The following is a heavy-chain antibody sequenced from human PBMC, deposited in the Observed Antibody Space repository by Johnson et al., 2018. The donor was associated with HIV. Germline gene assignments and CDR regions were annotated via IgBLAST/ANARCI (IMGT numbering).Heavy chain of an antibody. V-gene: IGHV3-11*04. CDR1: GFTFSDYY. CDR2: ISSSGDII. Sequence: QMMLVESGGGLVKPGGSLRLSCAASGFTFSDYYMTWIRQAPGKGLEWLSFISSSGDIIRYADSVKGRFTISRDNAKNSLILQMNSLRDEDTAVYYCARRTVTALFDIWGQGTLVTFSS. J-gene: IGHJ3*02. CDR3: ARRTVTALFDI. D-gene: IGHD4-17*01.